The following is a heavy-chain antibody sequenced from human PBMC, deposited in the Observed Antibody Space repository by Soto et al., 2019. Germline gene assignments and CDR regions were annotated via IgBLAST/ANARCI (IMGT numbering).Heavy chain of an antibody. CDR1: GYTFTSYD. CDR2: MNPNSGNT. V-gene: IGHV1-8*01. J-gene: IGHJ4*02. CDR3: ASGSQQWLVRDY. D-gene: IGHD6-19*01. Sequence: QVQLVQSGAEVKKPGASVKVSCKASGYTFTSYDINWVRQATGQGPEWMGWMNPNSGNTGYAQKFQGRVTMTRNTSISTAYMELSSLRSEDTAVYYCASGSQQWLVRDYWGQGTLVTVSS.